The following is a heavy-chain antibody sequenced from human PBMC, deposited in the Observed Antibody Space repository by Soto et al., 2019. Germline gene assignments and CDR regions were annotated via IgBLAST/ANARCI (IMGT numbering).Heavy chain of an antibody. D-gene: IGHD2-8*01. CDR1: GFTFSNAW. V-gene: IGHV3-15*01. J-gene: IGHJ3*02. CDR3: TTGCPEWCMPGSAFDI. Sequence: EVQLVESGGGLVKPGGSLRLSCAASGFTFSNAWMSWVRQAPGKGLEWVGRIKSKTDGGTTDYAAPVKGRFTISRDDSKNTLYLQMNSLKTEDTAVYYCTTGCPEWCMPGSAFDIWGQGTMVTVSS. CDR2: IKSKTDGGTT.